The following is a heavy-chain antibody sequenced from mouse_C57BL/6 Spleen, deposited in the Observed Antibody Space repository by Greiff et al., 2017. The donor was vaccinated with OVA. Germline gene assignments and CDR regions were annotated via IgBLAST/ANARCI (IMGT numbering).Heavy chain of an antibody. CDR2: IHPNSGST. V-gene: IGHV1-64*01. CDR3: ARWGYYGSSYYAMGY. D-gene: IGHD1-1*01. J-gene: IGHJ4*01. Sequence: QVQLQQPGAELVKPGASVKLSCKASGYTFTSYWMHWVKQRPGKGLEWIGMIHPNSGSTNYNEKFKSKATLTVDKSSSTAYMLLSSLTSEDSAVYCCARWGYYGSSYYAMGYWGQGTSVTVSS. CDR1: GYTFTSYW.